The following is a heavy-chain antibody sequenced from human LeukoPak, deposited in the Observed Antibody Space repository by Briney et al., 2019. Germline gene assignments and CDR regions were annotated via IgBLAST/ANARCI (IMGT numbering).Heavy chain of an antibody. CDR3: ARNGQSGFSFDP. D-gene: IGHD3-3*01. Sequence: PSETLSLTCAVYGGSLNGHYWSWIRQPPGKGLEWIGEGSESGGTKFNPSLKSRVTISADTSKNQFSLKLNSMTAADTAVYYCARNGQSGFSFDPWGQGTLVTVSS. V-gene: IGHV4-34*01. CDR2: GSESGGT. CDR1: GGSLNGHY. J-gene: IGHJ5*02.